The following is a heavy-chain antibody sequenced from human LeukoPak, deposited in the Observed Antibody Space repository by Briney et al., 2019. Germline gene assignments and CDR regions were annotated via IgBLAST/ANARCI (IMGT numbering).Heavy chain of an antibody. Sequence: GGSLRLSCAASGFTFSSYAMTWVRQAPEKGLEWVSAISGSGGTTYYADSVKGRFTISRDNSKNTLYLQMNNLRAEDTAVYYCAATARYSSGWYYWGQGTLVTVSS. CDR3: AATARYSSGWYY. CDR2: ISGSGGTT. V-gene: IGHV3-23*01. CDR1: GFTFSSYA. J-gene: IGHJ4*02. D-gene: IGHD6-19*01.